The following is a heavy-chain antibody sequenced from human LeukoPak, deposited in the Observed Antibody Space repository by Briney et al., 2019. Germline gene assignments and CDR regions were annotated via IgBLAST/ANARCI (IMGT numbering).Heavy chain of an antibody. CDR2: ISGSGGST. CDR1: GFTFSSYA. D-gene: IGHD3-16*01. V-gene: IGHV3-23*01. Sequence: PAGSLRLSCAASGFTFSSYAMSWVRQAPGKGLEWVSAISGSGGSTYYADSVKGRFTISRDNSKNTLYLQMNSLRAEDTAVYYCAKARKGDTRAFDYWGQGTLVTVSS. J-gene: IGHJ4*02. CDR3: AKARKGDTRAFDY.